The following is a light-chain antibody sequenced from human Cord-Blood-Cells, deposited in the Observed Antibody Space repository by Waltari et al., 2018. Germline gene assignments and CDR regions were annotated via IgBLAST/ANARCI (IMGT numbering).Light chain of an antibody. V-gene: IGKV1-39*01. CDR2: AAS. Sequence: DIQMTQSPSSLSASVGDRVTITCRASQSISSYLNWYQQKPGKAPKLLIYAASSLQSGVPSRFSSSGSSTDFTLTISSLQPQDVATYYCQQSYSTPYTFGQGTKLEIK. J-gene: IGKJ2*01. CDR1: QSISSY. CDR3: QQSYSTPYT.